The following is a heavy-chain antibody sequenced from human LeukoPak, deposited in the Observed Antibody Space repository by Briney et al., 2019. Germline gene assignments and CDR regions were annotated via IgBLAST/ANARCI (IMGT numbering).Heavy chain of an antibody. D-gene: IGHD5-18*01. CDR2: IIPIFGTA. CDR1: GGTFSSYA. CDR3: ARTVSGYSYAFDY. J-gene: IGHJ4*02. Sequence: GASVKVSSKASGGTFSSYAISWVRQAPGQGLEWMGGIIPIFGTANYAQKFQGRVTITADESTSTAYMELSSLRSEDTAVYYCARTVSGYSYAFDYWGQGTLVTVSS. V-gene: IGHV1-69*13.